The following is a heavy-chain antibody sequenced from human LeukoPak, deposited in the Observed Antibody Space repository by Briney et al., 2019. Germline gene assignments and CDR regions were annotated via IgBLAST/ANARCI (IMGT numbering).Heavy chain of an antibody. CDR1: GFTFSRSW. V-gene: IGHV3-7*01. Sequence: GGSLRLSCAASGFTFSRSWMSWVRQAPGKGLEWVANIKEDGSEKNYVDSVKGRFTISRDNTKNSLFLQMNSLRVEDTAVYYCARDAGWNRFDYWGQGTPVTVSS. D-gene: IGHD1-1*01. CDR3: ARDAGWNRFDY. CDR2: IKEDGSEK. J-gene: IGHJ4*02.